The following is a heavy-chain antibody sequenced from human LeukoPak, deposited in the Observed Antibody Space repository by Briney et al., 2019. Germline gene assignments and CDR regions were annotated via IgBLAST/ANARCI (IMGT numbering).Heavy chain of an antibody. CDR3: TTYSYALNYYYGMDV. V-gene: IGHV3-15*01. J-gene: IGHJ6*04. Sequence: GGSLRLSCAASGFTFSNAWMSWVRQAPGKGLEWVGRIKSKTDGGTTDYAAPVKGRFTIPRDDSKNTLYLQMNSLKTEDTAVYYCTTYSYALNYYYGMDVWGKGTTVTVSS. D-gene: IGHD5-18*01. CDR1: GFTFSNAW. CDR2: IKSKTDGGTT.